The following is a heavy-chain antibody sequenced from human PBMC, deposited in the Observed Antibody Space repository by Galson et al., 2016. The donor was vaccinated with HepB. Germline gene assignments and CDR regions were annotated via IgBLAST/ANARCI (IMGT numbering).Heavy chain of an antibody. CDR2: IYYSGST. CDR3: ATRVHGGAFYESHAFDI. CDR1: GGSISSSDDY. Sequence: SETLSLTCTVSGGSISSSDDYWGWIRQPPGKGLQWIGSIYYSGSTYYNPSLKSRITIPVDTTNNLLSLRLTSVTAADTAVYYCATRVHGGAFYESHAFDIRGQGTMVTVSS. V-gene: IGHV4-39*01. J-gene: IGHJ3*02. D-gene: IGHD4-23*01.